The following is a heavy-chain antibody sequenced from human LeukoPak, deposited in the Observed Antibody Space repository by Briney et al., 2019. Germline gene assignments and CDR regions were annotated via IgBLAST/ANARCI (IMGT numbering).Heavy chain of an antibody. V-gene: IGHV3-66*01. CDR2: IYSGGST. D-gene: IGHD4-17*01. Sequence: GGSLRLSCAASGFTVSSNYMSWVRQAPGKGLEWVSVIYSGGSTYYADSVKGRFTISRDNSKNTLYLQMNSLRAEDTAVYYCATAEAYGDYVGFDYWGQGTLVTVSS. CDR1: GFTVSSNY. CDR3: ATAEAYGDYVGFDY. J-gene: IGHJ4*02.